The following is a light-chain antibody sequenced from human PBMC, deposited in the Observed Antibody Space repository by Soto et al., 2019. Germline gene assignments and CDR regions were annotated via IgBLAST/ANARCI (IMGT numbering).Light chain of an antibody. CDR2: LGS. CDR1: QSLLHSNGYDY. CDR3: MQALQTPGT. Sequence: DIVMTQSPLSLPVTPGEPASISCRSSQSLLHSNGYDYLDWYLQKPGQSPQLLIYLGSNRASGVPDRFSGSGSGTDFTLKISRVEAKDVGVYYYMQALQTPGTFGGGTKVESK. V-gene: IGKV2-28*01. J-gene: IGKJ4*01.